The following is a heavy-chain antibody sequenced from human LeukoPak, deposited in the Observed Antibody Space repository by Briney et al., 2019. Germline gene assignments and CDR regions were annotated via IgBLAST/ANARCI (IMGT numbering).Heavy chain of an antibody. Sequence: PSETLSLTCTVSNDSISSSRYYWGWIRQPPGKGLEWIGSIYYSGSTQYNPSLKSRVTISVDTSKNQFSLKLNSVTAADTAVYYCARARLMIIVYYFDYWGQGTLVTVSS. D-gene: IGHD3-16*01. CDR3: ARARLMIIVYYFDY. J-gene: IGHJ4*02. CDR1: NDSISSSRYY. V-gene: IGHV4-39*07. CDR2: IYYSGST.